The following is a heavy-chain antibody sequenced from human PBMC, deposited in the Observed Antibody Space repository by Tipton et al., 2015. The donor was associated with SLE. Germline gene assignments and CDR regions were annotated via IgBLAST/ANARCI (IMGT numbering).Heavy chain of an antibody. D-gene: IGHD3-22*01. CDR1: GGSFSGYY. J-gene: IGHJ5*02. CDR2: INHSGST. Sequence: GLVKPSETLSLTCAVYGGSFSGYYWSWIRQPPGKGLEWIGEINHSGSTNYNPSLKSRVTISVDRSKNQFSLNLNSVTAADTAVYYCARVPMYYYESGGYPGWFDRWGQGTLVTVSS. V-gene: IGHV4-34*01. CDR3: ARVPMYYYESGGYPGWFDR.